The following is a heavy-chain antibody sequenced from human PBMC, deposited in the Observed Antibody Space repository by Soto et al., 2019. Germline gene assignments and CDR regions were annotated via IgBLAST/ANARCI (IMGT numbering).Heavy chain of an antibody. Sequence: QLQMQESGPGLVKPSETLSLTCTVSDGSISSSSYYWGWIRQPPGKGLEWVGSIFYSWSTYYNPSLKSRVTISVEPSKNQFSLKLSSVTAADTAVYYCARSRRGYSGSYWAYGMDVWGQGTTVTVSS. D-gene: IGHD1-26*01. CDR1: DGSISSSSYY. V-gene: IGHV4-39*01. CDR3: ARSRRGYSGSYWAYGMDV. CDR2: IFYSWST. J-gene: IGHJ6*02.